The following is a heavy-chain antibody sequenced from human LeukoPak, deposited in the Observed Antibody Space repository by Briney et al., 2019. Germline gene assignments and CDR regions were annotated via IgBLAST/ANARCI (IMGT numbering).Heavy chain of an antibody. V-gene: IGHV1-8*01. CDR1: GYTFTSYD. CDR2: MNTNSGNT. J-gene: IGHJ6*02. D-gene: IGHD3-9*01. Sequence: GASVKLSCKASGYTFTSYDINWVRQATGQGLEWMGWMNTNSGNTGYAQKFQDRVTMTRNTSISTAYMELSSLRSEDTAVYYCARGGGDWLLFYYYYGMDVWGQGTTVTVSS. CDR3: ARGGGDWLLFYYYYGMDV.